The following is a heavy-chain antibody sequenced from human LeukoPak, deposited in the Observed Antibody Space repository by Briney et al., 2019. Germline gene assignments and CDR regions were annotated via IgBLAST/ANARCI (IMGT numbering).Heavy chain of an antibody. J-gene: IGHJ4*02. CDR2: INGDGSWT. Sequence: GGSLRLSCAASGNYWMHWVRQVPGKGLVWVSHINGDGSWTSYADSVKGRFTISKDNAKNTVYLQMNSLRAEDTAVYYCVSFYETYWGRGTLVTVSS. V-gene: IGHV3-74*01. D-gene: IGHD2/OR15-2a*01. CDR1: GNYW. CDR3: VSFYETY.